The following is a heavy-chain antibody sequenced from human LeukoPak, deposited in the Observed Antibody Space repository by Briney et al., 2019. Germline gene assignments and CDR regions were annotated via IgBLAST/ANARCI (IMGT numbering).Heavy chain of an antibody. Sequence: GGTLRLSCAASGFTFSSYGMSWVRQAPGKGLEWVSAISGSGGSTYYADSVKGRFTISRDNSKNTLYLQMNSLRAEDTAVYYCAKDDVAVAGTIDYWGQGTLVTASS. CDR1: GFTFSSYG. J-gene: IGHJ4*02. CDR2: ISGSGGST. V-gene: IGHV3-23*01. CDR3: AKDDVAVAGTIDY. D-gene: IGHD6-19*01.